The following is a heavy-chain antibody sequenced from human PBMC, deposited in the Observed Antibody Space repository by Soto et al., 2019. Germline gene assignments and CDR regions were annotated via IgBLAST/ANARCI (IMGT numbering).Heavy chain of an antibody. CDR1: GGSISSSSYY. V-gene: IGHV4-39*01. CDR2: IYYSGST. Sequence: SETLSLTCTVSGGSISSSSYYWGWIRQPPGKGLEWIGSIYYSGSTYYNPSLKSRVTISVDTSKNQFSLKLSSVTAADTAVYSCARQRTGIAARLLYWFDPWGQGTLVTVSS. J-gene: IGHJ5*02. D-gene: IGHD6-6*01. CDR3: ARQRTGIAARLLYWFDP.